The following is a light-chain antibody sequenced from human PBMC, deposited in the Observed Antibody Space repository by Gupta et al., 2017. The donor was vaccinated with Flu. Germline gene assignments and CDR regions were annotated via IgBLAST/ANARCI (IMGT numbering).Light chain of an antibody. CDR2: WAS. V-gene: IGKV4-1*01. Sequence: CKSSQSVLFSASNKNYLAWYQQKPGQPPKLLIYWASTRESGVPDRFSGSGSGTDFTLTISSLQAEDVAVYYCQQYYSTPYTFGQGTKLQIK. CDR1: QSVLFSASNKNY. CDR3: QQYYSTPYT. J-gene: IGKJ2*01.